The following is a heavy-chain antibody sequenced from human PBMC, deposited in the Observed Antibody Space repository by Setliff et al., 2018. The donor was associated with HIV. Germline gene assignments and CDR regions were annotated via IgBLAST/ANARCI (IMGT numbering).Heavy chain of an antibody. CDR3: AREIWGQVAHVPYGMDV. Sequence: SETLSLTCTVSGGSISSYYWSWIRQPAGKGLEWIGRFYTSGSTNYNPPLKSRVTMSVDASKNQFSLKVRYVTAADTAIYYCAREIWGQVAHVPYGMDVWGQGTTVTVSS. D-gene: IGHD5-12*01. V-gene: IGHV4-4*07. CDR2: FYTSGST. CDR1: GGSISSYY. J-gene: IGHJ6*02.